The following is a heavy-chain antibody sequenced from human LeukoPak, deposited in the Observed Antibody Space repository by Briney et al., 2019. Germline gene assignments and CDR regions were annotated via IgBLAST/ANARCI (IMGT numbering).Heavy chain of an antibody. CDR3: AKDTPCDSSGYYCRAEYFQH. D-gene: IGHD3-22*01. V-gene: IGHV3-23*01. J-gene: IGHJ1*01. CDR1: GFTFSSYA. CDR2: ISGSGGST. Sequence: PGGSLRLSCAASGFTFSSYAMSWVRQAPGKGLEWVSAISGSGGSTYYADSVKGRFTISRDNSKNTLYLQMNSLRAEDTAVYYCAKDTPCDSSGYYCRAEYFQHWGQGTLVTVSS.